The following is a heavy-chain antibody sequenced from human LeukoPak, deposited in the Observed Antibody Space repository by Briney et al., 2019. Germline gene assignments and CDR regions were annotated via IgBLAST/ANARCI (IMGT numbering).Heavy chain of an antibody. D-gene: IGHD5-12*01. CDR1: GFTFSSYS. J-gene: IGHJ4*02. V-gene: IGHV3-21*01. CDR3: ARDPGYSGYDYGSY. Sequence: GGSLRLSCAASGFTFSSYSVNWVRQAPGKGLEWVSSISSSSSYIYYADSVKGRFTISRDNAKNSLYLQMNSLRAEDTAVYYCARDPGYSGYDYGSYWGQGTLVTVSS. CDR2: ISSSSSYI.